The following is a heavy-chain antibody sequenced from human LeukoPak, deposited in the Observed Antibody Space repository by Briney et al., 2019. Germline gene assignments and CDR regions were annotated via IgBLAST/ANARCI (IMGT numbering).Heavy chain of an antibody. V-gene: IGHV3-72*01. CDR1: GFTFSDHY. J-gene: IGHJ4*02. D-gene: IGHD1-26*01. CDR2: IRNKANSYTT. CDR3: ARAVAGALNDY. Sequence: GGPLRLSCAASGFTFSDHYMDWVRQAPGKGLEWIGRIRNKANSYTTEYAASVKGRLTISRDDSKNSLYLQMNSLKSEDTAVYYCARAVAGALNDYWGQGTLVTVSS.